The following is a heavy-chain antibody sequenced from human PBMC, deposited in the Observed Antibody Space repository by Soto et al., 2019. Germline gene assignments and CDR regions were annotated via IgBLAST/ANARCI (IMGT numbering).Heavy chain of an antibody. CDR3: ARGSGWADFDF. CDR1: GGSISGGVYY. J-gene: IGHJ4*02. CDR2: IYYSGST. D-gene: IGHD1-26*01. Sequence: QVQLQESGPGLVKPSQTLSLTCSVSGGSISGGVYYWSWIRQHPGKGLEWIGYIYYSGSTSYNQSLKSRLTISVDTSKNQFSLKLSSVTAADTAVYYCARGSGWADFDFWGQGTLVTVSS. V-gene: IGHV4-31*03.